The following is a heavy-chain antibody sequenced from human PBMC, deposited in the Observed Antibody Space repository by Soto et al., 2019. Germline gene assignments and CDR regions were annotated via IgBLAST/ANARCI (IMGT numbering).Heavy chain of an antibody. D-gene: IGHD4-17*01. V-gene: IGHV3-9*02. CDR1: GFTADDYA. J-gene: IGHJ4*02. CDR3: AKDMKWGGMTTIHYFES. CDR2: ISSNSDTI. Sequence: EVQLVESGGGLVQPGRSLRLSCVASGFTADDYALHWVRQAPGKGLEWVSGISSNSDTIHYADSVKGRFTISRDNAKNPLFLQMNRLRPEDTAVYYCAKDMKWGGMTTIHYFESWGQGNLVTVSS.